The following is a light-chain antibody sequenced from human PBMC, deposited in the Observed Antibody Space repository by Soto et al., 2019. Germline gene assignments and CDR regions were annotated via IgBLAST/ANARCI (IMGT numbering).Light chain of an antibody. J-gene: IGLJ3*02. V-gene: IGLV1-40*01. CDR2: GNN. CDR3: QSYDNSLNEWV. Sequence: QAVVTQPPSVSGAPGQRVTISCTGTASSIAARYDVHWYQQIPGTAPKLLISGNNNRPSGVPDRFSASKSGISASLAITGLQADDEADYYCQSYDNSLNEWVFGGGTKVTVL. CDR1: ASSIAARYD.